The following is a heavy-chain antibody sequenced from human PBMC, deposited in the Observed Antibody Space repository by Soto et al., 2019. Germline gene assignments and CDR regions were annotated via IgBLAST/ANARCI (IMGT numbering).Heavy chain of an antibody. V-gene: IGHV4-30-4*01. CDR1: CGSISSGDYY. Sequence: PSETLSLTCTVSCGSISSGDYYWSWIRQPPGKGLEWIGYIYYSGSTYYNPSLKSRVTISVDTSKNQFSLKLSSVTAADTAVYYCARTTYGVLYGMDVWGQGTTVTSP. CDR3: ARTTYGVLYGMDV. D-gene: IGHD4-17*01. J-gene: IGHJ6*02. CDR2: IYYSGST.